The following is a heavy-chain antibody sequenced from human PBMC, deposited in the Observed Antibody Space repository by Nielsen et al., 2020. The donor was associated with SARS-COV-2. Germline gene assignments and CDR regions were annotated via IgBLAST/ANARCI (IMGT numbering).Heavy chain of an antibody. D-gene: IGHD3-22*01. CDR2: INTNTGNP. Sequence: ASVKVSCKASGYTFTSYAMNWVRQAPGQGLEWMGWINTNTGNPTYAQGFTGWFVFSLDTSVSTAYLQISSLKAEDTAVYYCARPQVVTAPWYFDLWGRGTLVTVSS. CDR3: ARPQVVTAPWYFDL. V-gene: IGHV7-4-1*02. CDR1: GYTFTSYA. J-gene: IGHJ2*01.